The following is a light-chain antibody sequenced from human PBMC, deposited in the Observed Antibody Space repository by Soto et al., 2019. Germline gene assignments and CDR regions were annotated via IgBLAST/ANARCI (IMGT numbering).Light chain of an antibody. CDR1: QSVSSDY. Sequence: EIVLTQSPGTLSLSPGERATLSCRASQSVSSDYLAWYQQRPGQAPRLLIYGASSRATAIPDRFSGSGSGTDFTLTISRLEPEDFAVYYCQHSGTSPLFGPGTKVDIK. CDR3: QHSGTSPL. V-gene: IGKV3-20*01. J-gene: IGKJ3*01. CDR2: GAS.